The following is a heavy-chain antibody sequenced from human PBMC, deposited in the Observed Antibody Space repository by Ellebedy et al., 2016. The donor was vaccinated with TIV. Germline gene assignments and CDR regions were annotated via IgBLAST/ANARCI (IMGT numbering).Heavy chain of an antibody. CDR3: ETDGSYGDYRSPAHAFVI. J-gene: IGHJ3*02. V-gene: IGHV3-7*03. CDR2: INQDGSGK. D-gene: IGHD4-17*01. CDR1: RFSFNSYW. Sequence: PGGSLRLSCAASRFSFNSYWMSWVRQAPGKGLEWVSNINQDGSGKYYVDSVKGRFTISRDNAKESLYLQMNSLRAEDTAIYYCETDGSYGDYRSPAHAFVIWGLGTLVTVSS.